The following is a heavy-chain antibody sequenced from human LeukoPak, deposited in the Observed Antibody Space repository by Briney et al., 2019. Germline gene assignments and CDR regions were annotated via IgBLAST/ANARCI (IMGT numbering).Heavy chain of an antibody. CDR1: GYTFTGYY. D-gene: IGHD3-3*01. J-gene: IGHJ3*02. V-gene: IGHV1-2*02. CDR2: INPNSGGT. CDR3: AREYYDFWSASPRDAFAI. Sequence: GASVTVSCKASGYTFTGYYMHWVRQAPGQGLEWMGWINPNSGGTNYAQTFQGRVTMTRDTAISTAYMELRRLRSDHTAVYYCAREYYDFWSASPRDAFAIWGQGTMVTLSS.